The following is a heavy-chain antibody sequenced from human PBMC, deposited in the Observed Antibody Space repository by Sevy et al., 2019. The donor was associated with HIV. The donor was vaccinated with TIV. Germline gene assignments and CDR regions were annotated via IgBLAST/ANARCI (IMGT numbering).Heavy chain of an antibody. Sequence: GGSLRLSCTASGFTFTYAWMSWVRQAPGKGLEWVGRIKARPDGGTPDYAAPVKGRFTISRDDSRNTLYLQMNSLKTEDTAVYYCATDPISVLLETDGVDVWGQGTTVTVS. CDR2: IKARPDGGTP. D-gene: IGHD3-3*02. V-gene: IGHV3-15*01. CDR3: ATDPISVLLETDGVDV. J-gene: IGHJ6*02. CDR1: GFTFTYAW.